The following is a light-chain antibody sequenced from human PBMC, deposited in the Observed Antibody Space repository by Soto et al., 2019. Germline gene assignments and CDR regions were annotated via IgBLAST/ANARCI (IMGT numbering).Light chain of an antibody. CDR1: QSVNDN. V-gene: IGKV3-15*01. J-gene: IGKJ4*01. CDR3: QPYNNCTLT. Sequence: EIVMTQSPATLSVSPGERATLSCRASQSVNDNLAWYQQKPGQAPRLLIYGASTRATGIPARFSGSGSGTEFTPTISSLQSEDFAVYYCQPYNNCTLTFGGGTKVEIK. CDR2: GAS.